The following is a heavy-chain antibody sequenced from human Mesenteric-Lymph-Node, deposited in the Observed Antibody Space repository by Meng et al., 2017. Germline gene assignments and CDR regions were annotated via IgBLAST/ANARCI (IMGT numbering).Heavy chain of an antibody. J-gene: IGHJ4*02. CDR1: GDSVSSNSPT. Sequence: QAQLQQSGPRLLEPSQTLSLTCAISGDSVSSNSPTWNWIRQSPSRGLEWLGRTYYRSKWYNDYAVSVKSRISINPDTSKNQFSLQLNSVTPEDTAVYYCSRQTASWAHFDYWGQGALVTVSS. CDR3: SRQTASWAHFDY. CDR2: TYYRSKWYN. D-gene: IGHD2-21*02. V-gene: IGHV6-1*01.